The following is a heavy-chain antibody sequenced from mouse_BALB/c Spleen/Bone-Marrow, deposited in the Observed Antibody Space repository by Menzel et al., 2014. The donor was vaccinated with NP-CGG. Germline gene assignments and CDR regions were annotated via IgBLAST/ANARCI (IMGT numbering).Heavy chain of an antibody. D-gene: IGHD2-3*01. CDR3: ARDGYYVVMDY. J-gene: IGHJ4*01. V-gene: IGHV2-9*02. CDR1: GFSLTNYG. CDR2: IWAGGST. Sequence: VQLVESGPGLVAPSQSLSITCTVSGFSLTNYGVHWVRQPPGKGLEWLGVIWAGGSTNYNSALMSRLSITEDNSKNQVFLKMNSLQTADTAMYYCARDGYYVVMDYWGQGTSVTVSP.